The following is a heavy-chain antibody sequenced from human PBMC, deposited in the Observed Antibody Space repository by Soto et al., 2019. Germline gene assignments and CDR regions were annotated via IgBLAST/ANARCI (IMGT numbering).Heavy chain of an antibody. J-gene: IGHJ3*02. Sequence: LRLSCAASGFTFSSYWMSWVRQAPGKGLEWVANIKQDGSEKYYVDSVKGRFTISRDNAKNSLYLQMNSLRAEDTAVYYCARDGSYXYDSSGYYYGGNGAFDIWGQGTMVTVSS. CDR1: GFTFSSYW. D-gene: IGHD3-22*01. V-gene: IGHV3-7*03. CDR2: IKQDGSEK. CDR3: ARDGSYXYDSSGYYYGGNGAFDI.